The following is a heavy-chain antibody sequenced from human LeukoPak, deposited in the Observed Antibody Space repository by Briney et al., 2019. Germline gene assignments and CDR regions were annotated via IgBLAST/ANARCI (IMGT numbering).Heavy chain of an antibody. J-gene: IGHJ4*02. CDR3: ARTPKPKAVAGPSY. CDR2: IHTSGST. CDR1: GGSISSGSYY. D-gene: IGHD6-19*01. Sequence: SETLSLTCTVSGGSISSGSYYWSWIRQPAGKGLEWIGRIHTSGSTNYNPSLKSRVTILVDTSKNQFSLKLSSVTAADTAVYYCARTPKPKAVAGPSYWGQGTLVTVSS. V-gene: IGHV4-61*02.